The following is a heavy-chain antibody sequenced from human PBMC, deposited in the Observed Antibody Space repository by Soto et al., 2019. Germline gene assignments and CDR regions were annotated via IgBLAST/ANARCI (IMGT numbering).Heavy chain of an antibody. Sequence: QGQLVLSGGEVTKPGASVKVSCNSSGYTFSSYGISWVRQAPGQGLEGMGWISPYSGHTKEAPKVQGRITLTTETSTGTAYMELRSLASDDTAVYYCARDQGARMQPGIIDPSDMDVWGQGTTVTVSS. D-gene: IGHD2-15*01. CDR2: ISPYSGHT. J-gene: IGHJ6*02. V-gene: IGHV1-18*04. CDR3: ARDQGARMQPGIIDPSDMDV. CDR1: GYTFSSYG.